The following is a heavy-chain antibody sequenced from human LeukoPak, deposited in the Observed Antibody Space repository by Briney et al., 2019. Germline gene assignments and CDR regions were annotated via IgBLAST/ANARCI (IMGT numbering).Heavy chain of an antibody. CDR2: ISYDGSNK. J-gene: IGHJ3*02. CDR3: ARTDYGDYRDAFDI. V-gene: IGHV3-30*04. CDR1: GFTFSSYE. D-gene: IGHD4-17*01. Sequence: GGSLRLSCAASGFTFSSYEMNWVRQAPGKGLEWVAVISYDGSNKYYADSVKGRFTISRDNSKNTLYLQMNSLRAEDTAVYYCARTDYGDYRDAFDIWGQGTMVTVSS.